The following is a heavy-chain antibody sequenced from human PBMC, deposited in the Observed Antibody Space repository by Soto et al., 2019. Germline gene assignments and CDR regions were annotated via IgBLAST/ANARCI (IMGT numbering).Heavy chain of an antibody. V-gene: IGHV4-39*07. CDR3: AREGRYSYGYYYFDY. J-gene: IGHJ4*02. D-gene: IGHD5-18*01. Sequence: SETLSLTCTVSGGSISSSSYYWGWIRQPPGKGLEWIGSIYYSGSTYYNPSLKSRVTISVDTSKNQFSLKLSSVTAADTAVYYCAREGRYSYGYYYFDYWGQGTLVTVSS. CDR1: GGSISSSSYY. CDR2: IYYSGST.